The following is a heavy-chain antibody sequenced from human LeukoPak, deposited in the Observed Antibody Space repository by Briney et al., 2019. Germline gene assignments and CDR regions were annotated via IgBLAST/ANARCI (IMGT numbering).Heavy chain of an antibody. CDR2: ISYDGSNK. CDR1: GFTFSSYG. D-gene: IGHD2-15*01. J-gene: IGHJ4*02. V-gene: IGHV3-30*18. CDR3: AKNADSYCSGGSCYYYFDY. Sequence: GGSLRLSCAASGFTFSSYGMHWVRQAPGKGLEWVAVISYDGSNKYYADSVKGRFTISRDNSKNTLYLQMNSLRAEDTAVYCCAKNADSYCSGGSCYYYFDYWGQGTLVTVSS.